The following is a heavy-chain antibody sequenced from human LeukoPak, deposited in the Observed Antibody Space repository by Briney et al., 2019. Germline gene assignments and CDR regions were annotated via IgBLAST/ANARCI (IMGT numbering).Heavy chain of an antibody. CDR3: ARDRGITTARGVPSRFDP. Sequence: NPSQTLSLTCTVSGDSISNGNYYWTWIRQPAGKGLEWIGRLYSTGSPNYNPSLKSRVTISIDASKNQFSLKLSSVTVADTAVYYCARDRGITTARGVPSRFDPWGQGTLVTVSS. V-gene: IGHV4-61*02. J-gene: IGHJ5*02. D-gene: IGHD3-10*01. CDR2: LYSTGSP. CDR1: GDSISNGNYY.